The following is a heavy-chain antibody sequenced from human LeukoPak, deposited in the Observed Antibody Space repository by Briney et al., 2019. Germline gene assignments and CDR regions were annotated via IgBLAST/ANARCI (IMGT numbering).Heavy chain of an antibody. CDR2: IIPIFGTA. V-gene: IGHV1-69*06. J-gene: IGHJ4*02. D-gene: IGHD1-26*01. CDR3: AREAGRVGAGDY. Sequence: ASVKVSCKASGGTFSSYAISWVRQPPGQGHEWMGRIIPIFGTANYAQKFQGRVTITADKSTSTAYMELSSLRSEDTAVYYCAREAGRVGAGDYWGQGTLVTVSS. CDR1: GGTFSSYA.